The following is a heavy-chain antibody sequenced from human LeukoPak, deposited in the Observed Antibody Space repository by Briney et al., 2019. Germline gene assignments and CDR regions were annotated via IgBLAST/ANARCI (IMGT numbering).Heavy chain of an antibody. V-gene: IGHV4-59*08. CDR1: GGSISSYY. CDR2: IYYSGST. J-gene: IGHJ4*02. Sequence: PSETLSLTCTVSGGSISSYYWSWIRQPPGKGLEWIGYIYYSGSTNYNPSHKSRVTISVDTSKNQFSLKLSSVTAADTAVYYCARQGLGAIGYWGQGTLVTVSS. D-gene: IGHD3/OR15-3a*01. CDR3: ARQGLGAIGY.